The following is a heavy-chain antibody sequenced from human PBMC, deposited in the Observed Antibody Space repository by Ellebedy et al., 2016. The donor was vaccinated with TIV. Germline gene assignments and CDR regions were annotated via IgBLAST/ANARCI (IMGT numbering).Heavy chain of an antibody. V-gene: IGHV1-69*13. CDR3: ATGGRGFGELFSPY. CDR2: IIPIFGTA. D-gene: IGHD3-10*01. J-gene: IGHJ4*02. CDR1: GGTFSSYA. Sequence: ASVKVSCKASGGTFSSYAISWVRQAPGQGLEWMGGIIPIFGTANYAQKFQGRVTITADESTSTAYMELSSLRSEDTAVYYCATGGRGFGELFSPYWGQGTLVTVSS.